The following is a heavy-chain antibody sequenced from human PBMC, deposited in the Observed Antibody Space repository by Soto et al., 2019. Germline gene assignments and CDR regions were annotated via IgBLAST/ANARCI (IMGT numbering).Heavy chain of an antibody. J-gene: IGHJ4*02. Sequence: PSETLSLTCAVYGGSFSGYYWSWIRQPPGKGLEWIGEINHSGSTNYNPSLKSRVTISVDTSKNQFSLKLSSVTAADTAVYYCARGNVVVVAATYFDYWGQGTLVTVS. D-gene: IGHD2-15*01. CDR1: GGSFSGYY. V-gene: IGHV4-34*01. CDR3: ARGNVVVVAATYFDY. CDR2: INHSGST.